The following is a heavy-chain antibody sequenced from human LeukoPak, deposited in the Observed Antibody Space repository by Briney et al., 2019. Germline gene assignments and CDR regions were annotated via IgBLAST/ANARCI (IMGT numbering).Heavy chain of an antibody. D-gene: IGHD5-24*01. CDR3: AKEGRSLQTY. Sequence: GGSLRLSCAASGFTFSNYWMSWVRLAPGKGLEWVANIKEDGTETYYVDSVKGRFTISRDNAKNSLYLQMNSLRVEDTAVYYCAKEGRSLQTYWGQGTLVTVSS. CDR2: IKEDGTET. V-gene: IGHV3-7*03. CDR1: GFTFSNYW. J-gene: IGHJ4*02.